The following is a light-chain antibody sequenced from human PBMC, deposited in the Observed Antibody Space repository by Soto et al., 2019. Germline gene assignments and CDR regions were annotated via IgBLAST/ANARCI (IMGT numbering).Light chain of an antibody. Sequence: EIVLTQSPGTLSLSPGERATLSCRASQSVSSSYLAWYQQKPGQAPRLLIYGASRRATGIPDRFRGRGSGTGFLLTISRLEPEDFAVYYCQQYGSSPPWTFGQGTKVEI. CDR2: GAS. J-gene: IGKJ1*01. V-gene: IGKV3-20*01. CDR3: QQYGSSPPWT. CDR1: QSVSSSY.